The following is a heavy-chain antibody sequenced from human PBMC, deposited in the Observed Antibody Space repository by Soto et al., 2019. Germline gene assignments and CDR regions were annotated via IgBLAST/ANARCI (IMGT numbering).Heavy chain of an antibody. J-gene: IGHJ6*02. D-gene: IGHD4-17*01. V-gene: IGHV4-39*01. Sequence: SETLSLTCTVPGGSIGSRSYYWGWIRQPPGKGLEWIGSIYYSGSTYYNPSLKSRVTLSVDTSKNQFSLKLSSVTAADTAVYYCARSSTTVVTMDVWGQGTTVT. CDR1: GGSIGSRSYY. CDR3: ARSSTTVVTMDV. CDR2: IYYSGST.